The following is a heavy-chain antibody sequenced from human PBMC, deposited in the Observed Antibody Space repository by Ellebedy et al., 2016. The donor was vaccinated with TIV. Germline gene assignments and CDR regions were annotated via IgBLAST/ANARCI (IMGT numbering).Heavy chain of an antibody. D-gene: IGHD5-18*01. J-gene: IGHJ4*02. CDR3: TTVYRYNYDSV. V-gene: IGHV3-15*01. CDR1: GFTFSNAW. Sequence: GGSLRLSCAASGFTFSNAWMNWVRQAPGKGLEWVGRIKSKTDGGAADYAAPVKGRFTISRDDSKNTLYLQMDSLKTEDTAVYFCTTVYRYNYDSVWGQGTLVTVSS. CDR2: IKSKTDGGAA.